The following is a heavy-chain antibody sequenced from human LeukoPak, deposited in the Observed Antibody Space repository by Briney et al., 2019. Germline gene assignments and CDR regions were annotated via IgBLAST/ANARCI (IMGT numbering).Heavy chain of an antibody. J-gene: IGHJ6*03. CDR2: IYYSGST. CDR3: ARHSAPTMVRGVNYYYYYMDV. V-gene: IGHV4-59*08. Sequence: SETLSLTCTVSGGSISSYYWSWIRQPPGKGLEWIGYIYYSGSTNYNPSLKSRVTISVDTSKNQFSLRLSSVTAADTAVYYCARHSAPTMVRGVNYYYYYMDVWGKGTTVTVSS. CDR1: GGSISSYY. D-gene: IGHD3-10*01.